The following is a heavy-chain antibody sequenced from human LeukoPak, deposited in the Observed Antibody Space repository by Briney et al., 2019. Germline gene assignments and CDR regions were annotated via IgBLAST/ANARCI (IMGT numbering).Heavy chain of an antibody. CDR2: ISGSGGST. CDR3: AKDRGRDGYNYWLFGY. V-gene: IGHV3-23*01. CDR1: GFTFSSYA. J-gene: IGHJ4*02. Sequence: GGSLRLSCAASGFTFSSYAMSWVRRAPGKGLEWASAISGSGGSTYYADSVKGRFAISRDNSKNTLYLQMNSLRAEDTAVYYCAKDRGRDGYNYWLFGYWGQGTLVTVSS. D-gene: IGHD5-24*01.